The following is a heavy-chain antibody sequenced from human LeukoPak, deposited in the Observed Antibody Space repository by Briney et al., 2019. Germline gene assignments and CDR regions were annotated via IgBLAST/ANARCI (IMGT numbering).Heavy chain of an antibody. CDR1: GYTFTSYD. J-gene: IGHJ4*02. D-gene: IGHD2-15*01. CDR3: ARGRGKRYFFWVAATGVDY. Sequence: GASVKVSCKASGYTFTSYDINWVRQATGQGLEWMGWMNPNSGNTGYAQKFQGRVTMTRNTSISTAYMELSSLRSEDTAVYYCARGRGKRYFFWVAATGVDYWGQGTLVTVSS. CDR2: MNPNSGNT. V-gene: IGHV1-8*01.